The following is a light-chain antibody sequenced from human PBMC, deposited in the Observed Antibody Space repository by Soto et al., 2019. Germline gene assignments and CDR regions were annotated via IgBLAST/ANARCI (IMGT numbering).Light chain of an antibody. CDR2: EVS. Sequence: QSALTQPPSASGSPGQSVTISCTGTSSDVGGYNYVSWYQQHPGKAPKLMIYEVSKRPSGVPDRFSGSKSGNTASLTVSGLQAEDEADYYRSSYAGSNTDYVFGTGTKVTVL. CDR1: SSDVGGYNY. CDR3: SSYAGSNTDYV. V-gene: IGLV2-8*01. J-gene: IGLJ1*01.